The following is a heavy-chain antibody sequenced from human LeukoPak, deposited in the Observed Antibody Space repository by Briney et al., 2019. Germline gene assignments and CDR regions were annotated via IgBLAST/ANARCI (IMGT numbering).Heavy chain of an antibody. CDR1: GFTFSSYA. CDR2: ISGSDGRT. J-gene: IGHJ6*02. Sequence: GGSLRLSCAASGFTFSSYAMSWVRQAPGKGPEWVATISGSDGRTYYADSVRGRFTISRDNSKNTLYLQMNSLRAEDTAVYYCARPHSSSWYYYYGMDVWGQGTTVTVSS. CDR3: ARPHSSSWYYYYGMDV. D-gene: IGHD6-13*01. V-gene: IGHV3-23*01.